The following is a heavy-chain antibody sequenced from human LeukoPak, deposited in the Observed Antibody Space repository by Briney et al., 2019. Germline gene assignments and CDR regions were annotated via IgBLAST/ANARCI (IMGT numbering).Heavy chain of an antibody. D-gene: IGHD3-16*01. CDR1: GGSISSYF. V-gene: IGHV4-4*07. J-gene: IGHJ4*02. CDR2: IYGGGSTTYNPSP. Sequence: PSETLSLTCTVSGGSISSYFWNWIRQPAGKGLEWIGKIYGGGSTTYNPSPNYNPSLKSRVTMPVDTSNNEFSLSLTSVTAADTAVYYCARDLGWGSPVAYWGQGILVTVSS. CDR3: ARDLGWGSPVAY.